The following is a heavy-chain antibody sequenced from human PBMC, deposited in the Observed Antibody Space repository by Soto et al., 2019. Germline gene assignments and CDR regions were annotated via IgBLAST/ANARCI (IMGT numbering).Heavy chain of an antibody. CDR1: GGSMRNYF. CDR3: ARGGGGYDFWSGYYGDVAYYGMDV. J-gene: IGHJ6*02. Sequence: SETLSLTCTVSGGSMRNYFWTWIRQPPGKGLEWIGYIHYSRTTSFFPSYNPSLRSRVTISEDTSKNQFSLKLSSVTTADTAVYYCARGGGGYDFWSGYYGDVAYYGMDVWGQGTTVTVSS. D-gene: IGHD3-3*01. V-gene: IGHV4-59*12. CDR2: IHYSRTT.